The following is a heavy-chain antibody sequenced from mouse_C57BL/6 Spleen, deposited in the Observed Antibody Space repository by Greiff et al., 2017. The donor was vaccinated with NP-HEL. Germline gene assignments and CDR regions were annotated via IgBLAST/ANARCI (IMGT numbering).Heavy chain of an antibody. D-gene: IGHD4-1*01. CDR3: ARRERGAGTFDY. CDR2: IYPGSGST. CDR1: GYTFTSYW. J-gene: IGHJ2*01. V-gene: IGHV1-55*01. Sequence: QVHVKQPGAELVKPGASVKMSCKASGYTFTSYWITWVKQRPGQGLEWIGDIYPGSGSTNYNEKFKSKATLTVDTSSSTAYMQLSSLTSEDSAVYYCARRERGAGTFDYWGQGTTLTVSS.